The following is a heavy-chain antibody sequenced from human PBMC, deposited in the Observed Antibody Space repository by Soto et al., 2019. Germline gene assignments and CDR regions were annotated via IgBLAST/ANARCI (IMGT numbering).Heavy chain of an antibody. J-gene: IGHJ3*02. CDR3: AREGYYDSSGPPVAFDI. CDR2: IIPIFGTA. D-gene: IGHD3-22*01. V-gene: IGHV1-69*06. Sequence: SVKVSCKAPGGTFSSYAISWVRQAPRQGLEWMGGIIPIFGTANYAQKFQGRVTITADKSTSTAYMELSSLRSEDTAVYYCAREGYYDSSGPPVAFDIWGQGTMVTVSS. CDR1: GGTFSSYA.